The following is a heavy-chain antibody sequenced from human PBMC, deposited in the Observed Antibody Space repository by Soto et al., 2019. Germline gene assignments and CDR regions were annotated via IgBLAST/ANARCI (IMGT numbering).Heavy chain of an antibody. Sequence: GGSLRLSCAASGFTFSSYAISCVRQAPGKGLECVSAISGSGGSTYYADSVKGRFTISRDNSKNTLYLQMNSLRAEDTAVYYCEKDDFAIVVVPAGLGYSSASLFGNWGQGTLVTVAS. J-gene: IGHJ4*02. D-gene: IGHD2-2*01. CDR1: GFTFSSYA. CDR3: EKDDFAIVVVPAGLGYSSASLFGN. V-gene: IGHV3-23*01. CDR2: ISGSGGST.